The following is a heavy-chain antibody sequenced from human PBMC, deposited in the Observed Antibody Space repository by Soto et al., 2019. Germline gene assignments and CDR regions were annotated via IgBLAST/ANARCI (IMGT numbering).Heavy chain of an antibody. D-gene: IGHD2-15*01. CDR3: ERLGPSVAEV. CDR1: GYRFTSYW. J-gene: IGHJ6*02. V-gene: IGHV5-10-1*01. Sequence: XESLKVSWQCSGYRFTSYWSSLVLQMPGKGLEWMGRIDPSDSYTNYSPSFQGHVTISADKSISTAYLQWSSLKASDTAMYYCERLGPSVAEVWGQGTTVTVSS. CDR2: IDPSDSYT.